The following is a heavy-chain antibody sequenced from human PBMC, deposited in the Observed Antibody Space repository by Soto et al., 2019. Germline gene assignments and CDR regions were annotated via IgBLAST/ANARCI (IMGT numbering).Heavy chain of an antibody. CDR2: IYYSGST. J-gene: IGHJ4*02. D-gene: IGHD1-26*01. CDR1: GDSISGSSYY. CDR3: ARYSGSYYTFSDY. V-gene: IGHV4-39*01. Sequence: SETLSLTCTVSGDSISGSSYYWGWIRHPPGKGLEWVGSIYYSGSTYYNPSLKSRVTISVDTSKDQFSLKLSSVTASDTAVYYCARYSGSYYTFSDYWGQGTLVTVSS.